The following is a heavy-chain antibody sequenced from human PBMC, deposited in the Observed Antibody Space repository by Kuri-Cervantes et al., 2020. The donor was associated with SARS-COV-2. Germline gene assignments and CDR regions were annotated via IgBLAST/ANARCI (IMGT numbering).Heavy chain of an antibody. J-gene: IGHJ6*02. V-gene: IGHV1-69*13. CDR3: ARDHGDSSSWPHRVIRYYGTDV. D-gene: IGHD6-13*01. CDR1: GGSFGSSA. CDR2: VIPIFGTT. Sequence: SVKVSCKASGGSFGSSADNWVRQAPGQGLEWLGGVIPIFGTTTYAQKFQGRVTITADESTSTAYMELSSLRSEDTAVYYCARDHGDSSSWPHRVIRYYGTDVWGQGTTVTVSS.